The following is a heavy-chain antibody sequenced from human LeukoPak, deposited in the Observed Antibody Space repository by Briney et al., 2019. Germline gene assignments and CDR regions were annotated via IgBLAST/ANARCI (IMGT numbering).Heavy chain of an antibody. J-gene: IGHJ4*02. CDR1: GFTFSSYA. Sequence: PGGSLRLSCAASGFTFSSYAMSWVRQAPGKGLEWVSAISGSGGSTYYADSVKGRFTISRDNSKNTLYLQMNSLRAEDTAVYYCAKDRVGGSGTPQPSDYWGQGTLVTVSS. CDR2: ISGSGGST. V-gene: IGHV3-23*01. D-gene: IGHD3-10*01. CDR3: AKDRVGGSGTPQPSDY.